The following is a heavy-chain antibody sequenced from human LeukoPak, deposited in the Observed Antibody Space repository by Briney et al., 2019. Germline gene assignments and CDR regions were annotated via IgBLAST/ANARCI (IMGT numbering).Heavy chain of an antibody. CDR3: ARVRYCSSGSCYAFLDY. CDR2: ISYDGSNK. CDR1: GFTFSSYA. J-gene: IGHJ4*02. V-gene: IGHV3-30*04. Sequence: PGRSLRLSCAASGFTFSSYAMHWVRQAPGKGLEWVAVISYDGSNKYYADSVKGRFTISRDNSQNTLYLQMNSLRAEDTAVYYCARVRYCSSGSCYAFLDYWGQGTLVTVSS. D-gene: IGHD2-15*01.